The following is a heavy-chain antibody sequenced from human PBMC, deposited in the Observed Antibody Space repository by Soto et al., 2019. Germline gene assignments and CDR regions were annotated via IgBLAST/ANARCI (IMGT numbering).Heavy chain of an antibody. CDR3: AGGGQGIQLWLLGY. D-gene: IGHD5-18*01. V-gene: IGHV1-69*01. CDR1: GGTFSSYA. CDR2: IIPIFGTA. J-gene: IGHJ4*02. Sequence: QVQLVQSGAEVKKPGSSVKVSCKASGGTFSSYAISWVRQAPGQGLEWMGGIIPIFGTANYAQKFQGRVTITADESTSTADMGLGSLRSEDTAVYYCAGGGQGIQLWLLGYWGQGTLVTVSS.